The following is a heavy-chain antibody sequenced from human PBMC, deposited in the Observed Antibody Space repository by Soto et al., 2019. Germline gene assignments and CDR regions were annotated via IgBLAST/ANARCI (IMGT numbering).Heavy chain of an antibody. V-gene: IGHV1-2*02. CDR2: INPNSGGT. CDR3: ARVERYYYDSSGYYGGHFDY. D-gene: IGHD3-22*01. J-gene: IGHJ4*02. CDR1: GYTFTGYY. Sequence: ASVKVSCKASGYTFTGYYMHWVRQAPGQGLEWMGWINPNSGGTNYAQKFQGRVTMTRDTSIGTAYMELSRLRSDDTAVYYCARVERYYYDSSGYYGGHFDYWGQGTLVTVSS.